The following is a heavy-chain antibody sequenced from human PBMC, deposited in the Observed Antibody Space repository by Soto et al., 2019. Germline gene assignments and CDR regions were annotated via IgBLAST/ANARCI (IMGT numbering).Heavy chain of an antibody. CDR3: ARSSTVTSGNYFYYYAMEV. Sequence: SETLSLTCSVSGGSISSADHYWTWIRQPPGKGLEWMGYIYHSGNTHYNPSLKSRITISIDTSTNRFSLNLTSVTAAATAVYYCARSSTVTSGNYFYYYAMEVWGQGTQVCVSS. J-gene: IGHJ6*01. D-gene: IGHD4-17*01. CDR1: GGSISSADHY. CDR2: IYHSGNT. V-gene: IGHV4-30-4*01.